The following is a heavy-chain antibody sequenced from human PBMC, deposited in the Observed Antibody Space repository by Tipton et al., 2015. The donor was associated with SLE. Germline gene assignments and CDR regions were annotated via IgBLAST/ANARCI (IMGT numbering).Heavy chain of an antibody. CDR3: VSPLSGLSFGQMGY. Sequence: GLVKPSETLSLICTVSGGSISTSDDYWVWIRQPPGSELEWIVSTHNTRSTYYNPSLRSRVTISADTSKNQFSLSLTSVTAADSALYYCVSPLSGLSFGQMGYWGRGLLVTVSS. J-gene: IGHJ4*02. D-gene: IGHD5-18*01. V-gene: IGHV4-39*07. CDR2: THNTRST. CDR1: GGSISTSDDY.